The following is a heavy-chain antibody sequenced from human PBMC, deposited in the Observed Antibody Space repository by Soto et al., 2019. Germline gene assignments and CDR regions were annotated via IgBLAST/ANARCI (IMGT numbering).Heavy chain of an antibody. J-gene: IGHJ6*02. CDR1: GYGITIYG. CDR3: ATSRQGPTRNYYYYYGMDV. CDR2: ISAYNGDT. V-gene: IGHV1-18*01. Sequence: ASVKVSCKASGYGITIYGISWVRQAPRQGLEWMGWISAYNGDTNYAQKLQGRVTMTADTSTNTAYMELSSLRSEDTAVYYCATSRQGPTRNYYYYYGMDVWGQGTTVTVSS.